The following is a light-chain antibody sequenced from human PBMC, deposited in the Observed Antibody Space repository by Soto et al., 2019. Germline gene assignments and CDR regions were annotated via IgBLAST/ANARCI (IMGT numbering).Light chain of an antibody. Sequence: EIVLTQSPGTLSLSPGERATLSCRASQSVSSNFLAWYQQKPGQAPRLLIFDASTRATGIPDRFTGSGSGTDFTLTISRLEPEDFAVYYCQFYGDPPKTFGQGTRLEIK. CDR1: QSVSSNF. J-gene: IGKJ5*01. CDR3: QFYGDPPKT. V-gene: IGKV3-20*01. CDR2: DAS.